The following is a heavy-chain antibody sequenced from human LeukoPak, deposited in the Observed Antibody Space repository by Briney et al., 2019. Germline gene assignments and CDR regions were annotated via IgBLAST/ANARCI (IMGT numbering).Heavy chain of an antibody. CDR1: GFTFSSYA. CDR2: ISYDGSNK. Sequence: PGGSLRLSCAASGFTFSSYAMHWVRQAPGKGLEWVAVISYDGSNKYYADSVKGRFTISRDNSKNTVYLQLDSLRAEDTAVYYCARTREQWQVLDYWGQGTLVTVSS. J-gene: IGHJ4*02. D-gene: IGHD6-19*01. V-gene: IGHV3-30-3*01. CDR3: ARTREQWQVLDY.